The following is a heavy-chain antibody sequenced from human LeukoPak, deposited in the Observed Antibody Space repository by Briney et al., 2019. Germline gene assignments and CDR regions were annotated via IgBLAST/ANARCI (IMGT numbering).Heavy chain of an antibody. Sequence: GGSLRLSCAASGFTFSSYAMHWFRQAPGKGLEYVSAISSNGGSTYYANSVKGRFTISRDNSKNTLYLQMGSLRAEDMAVYYCARGGSSGWIDAFDIWGQGTMVTVSS. CDR2: ISSNGGST. V-gene: IGHV3-64*01. CDR3: ARGGSSGWIDAFDI. J-gene: IGHJ3*02. CDR1: GFTFSSYA. D-gene: IGHD6-19*01.